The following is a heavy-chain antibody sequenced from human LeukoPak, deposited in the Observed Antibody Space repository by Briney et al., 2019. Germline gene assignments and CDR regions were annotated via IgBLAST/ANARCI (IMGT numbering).Heavy chain of an antibody. Sequence: SETLSLTCTVSGGSISSYYWSWIRQPPGKGMEWIGYIYTSGSTNYNPSLRSRVTISVDTSKNQFSLKLSSVTAADTAVYYCARQRRYYGSSGYSVLDVWGKGTTVTVSS. CDR3: ARQRRYYGSSGYSVLDV. V-gene: IGHV4-4*09. CDR2: IYTSGST. CDR1: GGSISSYY. J-gene: IGHJ6*04. D-gene: IGHD3-22*01.